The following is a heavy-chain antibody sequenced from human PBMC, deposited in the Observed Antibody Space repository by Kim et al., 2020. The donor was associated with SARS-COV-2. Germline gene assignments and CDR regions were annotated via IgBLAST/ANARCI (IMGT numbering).Heavy chain of an antibody. D-gene: IGHD1-26*01. J-gene: IGHJ6*02. CDR3: AKDGWWELPRGYGMDV. CDR2: ISWNSGSI. Sequence: GGSLRLSCAASGFTFDDYAMHWVRQAPGKGLEWVSGISWNSGSIGYADSVKGRFTISRDNAKNSLYLQMNSLRAEDTAVYYCAKDGWWELPRGYGMDVWGQGTTGTVSS. CDR1: GFTFDDYA. V-gene: IGHV3-9*01.